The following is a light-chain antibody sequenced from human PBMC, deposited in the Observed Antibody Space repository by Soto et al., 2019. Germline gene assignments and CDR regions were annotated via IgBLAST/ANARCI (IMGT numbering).Light chain of an antibody. J-gene: IGKJ1*01. CDR3: QQYAGSPKT. Sequence: ENVLTQSPGTLSLSPGERATLSCRASQSVNSSYLAWYQQKTGQGPRLLIYGASSRATGIPDRFRGSGSGTDFTLTFSRLEPEDFAVYYCQQYAGSPKTFGQGTKVDIK. V-gene: IGKV3-20*01. CDR1: QSVNSSY. CDR2: GAS.